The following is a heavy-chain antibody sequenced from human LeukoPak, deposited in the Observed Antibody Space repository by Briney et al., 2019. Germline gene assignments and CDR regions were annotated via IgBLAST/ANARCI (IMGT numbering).Heavy chain of an antibody. CDR3: ARDRGLYYYGSGSYYLNYFDY. J-gene: IGHJ4*02. CDR1: GYTFTGYY. CDR2: INPNSGGT. D-gene: IGHD3-10*01. V-gene: IGHV1-2*02. Sequence: ASVKVSCKASGYTFTGYYMHWVRQAPGQGLKWMGWINPNSGGTSYAQKFQGRVTMTTDTSTSTAYMELGSLRSDDTAVYYCARDRGLYYYGSGSYYLNYFDYWGQGTLVTVSS.